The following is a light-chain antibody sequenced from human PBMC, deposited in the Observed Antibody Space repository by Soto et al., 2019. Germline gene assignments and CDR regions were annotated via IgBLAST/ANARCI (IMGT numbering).Light chain of an antibody. V-gene: IGKV1-27*01. Sequence: DIHMTQSPTSLSASVGDRVTITCRASQDIRNFVAWYQQKPGKAPKLLIYAASTLQSGVPSRFSGSGSGTDFTLTINSLQPEDVATYYCQKYSSVPVFGPGTKVEIK. CDR1: QDIRNF. CDR3: QKYSSVPV. CDR2: AAS. J-gene: IGKJ3*01.